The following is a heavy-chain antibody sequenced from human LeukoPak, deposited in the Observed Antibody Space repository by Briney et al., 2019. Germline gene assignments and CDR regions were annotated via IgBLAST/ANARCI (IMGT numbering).Heavy chain of an antibody. D-gene: IGHD2-2*02. CDR3: ARIVVLVPAAKPFMDV. V-gene: IGHV4-59*01. CDR1: GGSIRSYY. J-gene: IGHJ6*03. CDR2: IYYNGGT. Sequence: SETLSLTCNVSGGSIRSYYWSWVRQSPGKGLECLGYIYYNGGTNYNPSLKSRVIMSVDTTKNQFSLKLSSVTAADTAVYFCARIVVLVPAAKPFMDVWGKGTTVTVSS.